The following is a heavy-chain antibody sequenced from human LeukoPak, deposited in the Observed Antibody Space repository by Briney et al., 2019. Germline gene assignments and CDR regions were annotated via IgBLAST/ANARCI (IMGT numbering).Heavy chain of an antibody. V-gene: IGHV3-23*01. Sequence: GGSLRLSCAASGFTFSSYAVSWVRQAPGKGLEWVSAISGSGGSTYYADSVKGRFTISRDNSKNTLYLQMNSLRAEDTAVYYCAKDPAALPINWFDPWGQGTLVTVSS. CDR1: GFTFSSYA. CDR2: ISGSGGST. CDR3: AKDPAALPINWFDP. J-gene: IGHJ5*02. D-gene: IGHD2-2*01.